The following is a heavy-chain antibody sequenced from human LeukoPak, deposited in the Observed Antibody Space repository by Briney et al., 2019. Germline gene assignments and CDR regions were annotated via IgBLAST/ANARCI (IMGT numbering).Heavy chain of an antibody. CDR1: GFTFSSYA. J-gene: IGHJ5*02. CDR2: ISYDGSNK. V-gene: IGHV3-30-3*01. CDR3: AKEIVVVPAAGDWFDP. D-gene: IGHD2-2*01. Sequence: GGSLRLSCAASGFTFSSYAMHWVRQAPGKGLEWVAVISYDGSNKYYADSVKGRFTISRDSSKNTLYLQMNSLRAEDTAVYYCAKEIVVVPAAGDWFDPWGQGTLVTVSS.